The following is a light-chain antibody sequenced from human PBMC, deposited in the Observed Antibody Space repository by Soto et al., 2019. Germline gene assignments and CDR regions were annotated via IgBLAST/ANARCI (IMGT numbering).Light chain of an antibody. Sequence: DIQMTQSPSTLSASVGDRVTITCRASQSISSWLAWYQQKPGKAPKRLIYKASSLESGVASRFSGSGSGTDFTITSSSLQPDDVANYYCQQYNSLWTFGQGTKVEIK. V-gene: IGKV1-5*03. CDR1: QSISSW. J-gene: IGKJ1*01. CDR3: QQYNSLWT. CDR2: KAS.